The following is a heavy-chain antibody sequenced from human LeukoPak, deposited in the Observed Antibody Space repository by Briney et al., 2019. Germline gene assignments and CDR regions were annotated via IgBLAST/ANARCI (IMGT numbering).Heavy chain of an antibody. V-gene: IGHV3-11*05. J-gene: IGHJ4*02. CDR3: ATDREGDPSAYYLV. CDR2: ISSSSSYT. D-gene: IGHD3-22*01. CDR1: GFTFSDYY. Sequence: GGSLRLSCAASGFTFSDYYMSWLRQAPGKGLEWVSYISSSSSYTNYADSVKGRFTISRDNAKNSLYLQMNSLRAEDSAVYYCATDREGDPSAYYLVGGQGTLITVSS.